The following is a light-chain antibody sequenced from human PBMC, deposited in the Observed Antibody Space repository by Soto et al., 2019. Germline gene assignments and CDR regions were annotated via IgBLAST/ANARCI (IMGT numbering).Light chain of an antibody. CDR2: EVF. J-gene: IGLJ2*01. CDR3: SSYYAGESFVV. V-gene: IGLV2-8*01. Sequence: QSVLTQPPSASGSPGESVTISCSGTSSDVGGYNFVSWYQQLPGKVPKLMIYEVFKRPSGVPDRFSGSKSGNAASLTVSGLQAEEEADDSCSSYYAGESFVVFGGGTKLTVL. CDR1: SSDVGGYNF.